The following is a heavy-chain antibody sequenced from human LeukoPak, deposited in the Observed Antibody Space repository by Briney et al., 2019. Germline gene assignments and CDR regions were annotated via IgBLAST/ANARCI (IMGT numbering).Heavy chain of an antibody. Sequence: ASVKVSCKASGGTFSSYAISWVRQAPGQGLEWMGRIIPILGIANYAQKFQGRVTISADKSTSTAYMELSSLRSEDTAVYYCATDYYDSSGPPTDYWGQGTLVTVSS. CDR3: ATDYYDSSGPPTDY. CDR1: GGTFSSYA. V-gene: IGHV1-69*04. J-gene: IGHJ4*02. CDR2: IIPILGIA. D-gene: IGHD3-22*01.